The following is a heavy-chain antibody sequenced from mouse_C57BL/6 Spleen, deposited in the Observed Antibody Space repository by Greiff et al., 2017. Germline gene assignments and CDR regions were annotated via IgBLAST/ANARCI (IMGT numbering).Heavy chain of an antibody. Sequence: QVQLQQSGPGLVQPSQSLSITCTVSGFSLTSYGVHWVRQSPGKGLEWLGVIWSGGSTDYNAAFISRLSISKDNSKSQVFFKMNSLQADDTAIYYCAREEVYYYGSSWFAYWGQGTLVTVSA. D-gene: IGHD1-1*01. CDR3: AREEVYYYGSSWFAY. CDR2: IWSGGST. V-gene: IGHV2-2*01. J-gene: IGHJ3*01. CDR1: GFSLTSYG.